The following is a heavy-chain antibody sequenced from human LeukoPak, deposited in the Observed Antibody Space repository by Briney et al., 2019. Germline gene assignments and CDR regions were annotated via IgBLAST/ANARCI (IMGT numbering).Heavy chain of an antibody. Sequence: ASVKVSCKASGYTFTSYGASWVRQAPGQGLEWMGWISAYNGNTNQAQKFQGRVTMTTDTSTSTAYMELRSLRSDDTAVYYCASDGTRAYHWFDPWGQGTLVTVSS. CDR1: GYTFTSYG. V-gene: IGHV1-18*01. CDR3: ASDGTRAYHWFDP. D-gene: IGHD1-26*01. J-gene: IGHJ5*02. CDR2: ISAYNGNT.